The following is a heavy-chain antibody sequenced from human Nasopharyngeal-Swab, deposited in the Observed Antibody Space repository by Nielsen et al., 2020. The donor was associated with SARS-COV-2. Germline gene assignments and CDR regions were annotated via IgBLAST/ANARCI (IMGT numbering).Heavy chain of an antibody. CDR3: ATDAPGSGFALDT. D-gene: IGHD3-22*01. Sequence: AGSLRLSCAASGFTFSTYAMHWVRQAPGKGLEWVTFIWHDGSNKEYADAVKGRFTISRDNSKNTVFLQMNSLRVEDTAVYYCATDAPGSGFALDTWGQGTMVTVLS. J-gene: IGHJ3*02. V-gene: IGHV3-30*02. CDR2: IWHDGSNK. CDR1: GFTFSTYA.